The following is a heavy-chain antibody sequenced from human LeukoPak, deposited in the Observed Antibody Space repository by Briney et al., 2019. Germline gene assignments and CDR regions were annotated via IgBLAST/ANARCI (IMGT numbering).Heavy chain of an antibody. CDR1: GYTFTSYD. CDR2: MNPKSGNT. V-gene: IGHV1-8*03. D-gene: IGHD6-13*01. CDR3: AIGDLPYSRRWWYYFDY. Sequence: GASVTVSCKASGYTFTSYDLNWVRQATGQGLEWMGWMNPKSGNTGYAQKFQGRGTITRNTSIRKAYMELSSLRSEDTAVYYCAIGDLPYSRRWWYYFDYWGQGTLVTVSS. J-gene: IGHJ4*02.